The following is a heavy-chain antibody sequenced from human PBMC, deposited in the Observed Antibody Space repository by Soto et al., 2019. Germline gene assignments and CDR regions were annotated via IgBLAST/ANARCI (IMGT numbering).Heavy chain of an antibody. Sequence: QVQLVQSGAEVKKPGASVKVSCKASGYTFTSYGISWVRQAPGQGLEWMGWISAYNGNTNYAQKLQGRVTMTTDTSTSTAYMGLRSLRSDDTAVYYCARDQGDSGWASYGMDVWGQGTTVTVSS. V-gene: IGHV1-18*01. CDR2: ISAYNGNT. J-gene: IGHJ6*02. CDR1: GYTFTSYG. D-gene: IGHD6-19*01. CDR3: ARDQGDSGWASYGMDV.